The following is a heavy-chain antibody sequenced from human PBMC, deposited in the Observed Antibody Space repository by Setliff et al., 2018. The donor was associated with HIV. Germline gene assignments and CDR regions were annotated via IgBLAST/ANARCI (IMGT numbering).Heavy chain of an antibody. CDR3: ARDAPTVYANGWFDP. J-gene: IGHJ5*02. Sequence: SETLSLTCAVSGYSISSGFYWGWIRQPPGKGLEWIGSIYHSGSTYYNPSLRSRVTIPVDTSKNQFSLKLSSVTAADTAVYYCARDAPTVYANGWFDPWGQGTLVTVSS. CDR2: IYHSGST. D-gene: IGHD2-8*01. V-gene: IGHV4-38-2*02. CDR1: GYSISSGFY.